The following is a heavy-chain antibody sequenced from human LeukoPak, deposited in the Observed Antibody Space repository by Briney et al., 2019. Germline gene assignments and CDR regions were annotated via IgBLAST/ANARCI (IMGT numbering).Heavy chain of an antibody. Sequence: RASVKVSCKASEYTFTDYAIDWVRQAPGQRLEWMGWINAGNGNTRYSQRSQGRVTITRDTSASTAYMELSSLTSEDTAVYYCARGRWSATTASYYLDFWGQGTLVTVSS. CDR1: EYTFTDYA. V-gene: IGHV1-3*01. D-gene: IGHD5-24*01. CDR2: INAGNGNT. CDR3: ARGRWSATTASYYLDF. J-gene: IGHJ4*02.